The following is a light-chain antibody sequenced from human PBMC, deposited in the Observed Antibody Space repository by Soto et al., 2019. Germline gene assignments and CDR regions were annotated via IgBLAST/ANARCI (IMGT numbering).Light chain of an antibody. Sequence: EVVLTQSPGTLSLSPGERATLSCRASQNIRGNELAWYQQKPGQAPRLLIYRGSTRAAGIPDRFSGRGSGTDFTFTISRLEPEAFAVYYCQDYGTSAPWTFGQGAKVEIK. V-gene: IGKV3-20*01. J-gene: IGKJ1*01. CDR1: QNIRGNE. CDR3: QDYGTSAPWT. CDR2: RGS.